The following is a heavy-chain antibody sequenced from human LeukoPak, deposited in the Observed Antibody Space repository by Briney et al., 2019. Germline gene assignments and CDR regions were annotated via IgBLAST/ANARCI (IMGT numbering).Heavy chain of an antibody. D-gene: IGHD4-11*01. CDR3: AKRGSNYAAFDH. Sequence: SVKVSCKASGGTCISYAISWVRQAPGQGREWMGGIIPIFGSANCAQKFLGRVTTTSDESTSTAYLELSSLISASTAVYYCAKRGSNYAAFDHWGQGTLVTVSS. V-gene: IGHV1-69*13. J-gene: IGHJ5*02. CDR2: IIPIFGSA. CDR1: GGTCISYA.